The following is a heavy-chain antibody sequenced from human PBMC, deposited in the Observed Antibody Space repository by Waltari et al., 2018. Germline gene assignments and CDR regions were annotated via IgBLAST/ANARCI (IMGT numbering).Heavy chain of an antibody. CDR1: GFQFSPYW. J-gene: IGHJ6*02. V-gene: IGHV3-74*03. D-gene: IGHD3-10*01. CDR3: ARSGFMDV. CDR2: INPNGNTV. Sequence: EVQLVESGGGLVQPGGSLRLSCAASGFQFSPYWMNWARQVPGEGLVSAARINPNGNTVLYADSVKGRFTISRDNAKNMLYLQMNSLRDDDTAVYYCARSGFMDVWGQGTTVTVSS.